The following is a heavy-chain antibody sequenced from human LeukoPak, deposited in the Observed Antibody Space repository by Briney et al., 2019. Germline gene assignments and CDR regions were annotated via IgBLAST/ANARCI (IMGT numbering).Heavy chain of an antibody. V-gene: IGHV3-21*01. D-gene: IGHD3-10*01. CDR3: ARDQLKTGSYFDY. Sequence: GGSLRLSCAASGFTFSSYSMNWVHQAPGKGLEWVSSISSSSSSYIYYADSVKGRFTISRDNAKNSLYLQMNSLRAEDTAVYYCARDQLKTGSYFDYWGQGTLVTVSS. CDR1: GFTFSSYS. CDR2: ISSSSSSYI. J-gene: IGHJ4*02.